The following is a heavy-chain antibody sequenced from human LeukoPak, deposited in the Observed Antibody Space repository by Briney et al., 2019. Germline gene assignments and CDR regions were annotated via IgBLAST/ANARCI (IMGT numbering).Heavy chain of an antibody. J-gene: IGHJ4*02. CDR2: IKKDGSEE. CDR3: ARHLSGVTGYTYGRGIDY. D-gene: IGHD5-18*01. CDR1: GFTFSSYW. V-gene: IGHV3-7*01. Sequence: PGGSLRLSCAASGFTFSSYWMSWVRQAPGKGLEWVANIKKDGSEEYYVDSVKGRFTISRDNAKTSLYLHMNSLRAEDTAVYYCARHLSGVTGYTYGRGIDYWGQGTLVTVSS.